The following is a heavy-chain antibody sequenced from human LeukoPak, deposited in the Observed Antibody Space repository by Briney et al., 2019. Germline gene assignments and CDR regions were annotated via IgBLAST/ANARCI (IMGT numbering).Heavy chain of an antibody. CDR1: GGSISCYY. CDR2: IYYSGST. Sequence: PSETLSLTCTVSGGSISCYYWSWIRQPPGKGLEWIGYIYYSGSTNYNPSLKSRVTISVDTSKNQFSLKLSSVTAADTAVYYCARYSGSYYSHRLSAFDIWGQGTMVTVSS. CDR3: ARYSGSYYSHRLSAFDI. V-gene: IGHV4-59*01. D-gene: IGHD1-26*01. J-gene: IGHJ3*02.